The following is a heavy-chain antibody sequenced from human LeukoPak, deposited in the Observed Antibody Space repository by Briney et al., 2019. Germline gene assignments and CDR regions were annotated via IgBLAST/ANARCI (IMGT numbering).Heavy chain of an antibody. CDR2: IIRGLGIS. V-gene: IGHV1-69*04. CDR1: GGTFSSYA. Sequence: SVKVSCKASGGTFSSYAINWVRQAPGQGLEWMGRIIRGLGISNYAQKFQGRVTITADKSTSTTYMELSSLRSEDTAVYYCASARQRHCTNGVCPSLTDCWGQGTLVTVSS. D-gene: IGHD2-8*01. CDR3: ASARQRHCTNGVCPSLTDC. J-gene: IGHJ4*02.